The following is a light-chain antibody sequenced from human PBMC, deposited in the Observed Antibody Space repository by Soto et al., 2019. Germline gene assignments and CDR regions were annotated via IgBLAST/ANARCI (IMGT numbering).Light chain of an antibody. CDR1: SSNIGSNT. CDR2: GNN. J-gene: IGLJ7*01. V-gene: IGLV1-44*01. Sequence: QSVLTQPPSASGTPGQRVTISCSGSSSNIGSNTVNCYQQLPGTAPKLLIYGNNERPSGVPDRFSGSKSGTSGSLAISGLKSEDDADYYCASWDDTLNVAVFGGGTQLTVL. CDR3: ASWDDTLNVAV.